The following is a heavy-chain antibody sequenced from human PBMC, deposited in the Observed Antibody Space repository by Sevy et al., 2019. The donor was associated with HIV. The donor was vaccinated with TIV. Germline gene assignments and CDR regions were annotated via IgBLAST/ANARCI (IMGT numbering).Heavy chain of an antibody. CDR3: TRQQTTVLIPTFDI. CDR2: IRSKANSYAT. Sequence: GGSLRLSCAASGFTFSGSAMHWVRQASGKGLEWVGRIRSKANSYATAYAASVKGRFTISRDDSKNTAYLQMNSLKTEDTAVYYCTRQQTTVLIPTFDIWGQGTMVTVSS. D-gene: IGHD4-17*01. J-gene: IGHJ3*02. V-gene: IGHV3-73*01. CDR1: GFTFSGSA.